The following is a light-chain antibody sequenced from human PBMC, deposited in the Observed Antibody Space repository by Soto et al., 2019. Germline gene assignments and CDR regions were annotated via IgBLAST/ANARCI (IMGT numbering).Light chain of an antibody. CDR2: DAS. CDR1: QSISNY. Sequence: DIQMTQSPSSLSASVGDRVTITCRASQSISNYLNWYQQKPGKAPKLLIYDASSFESGVPSRFSGSGSGTEFTLTISSLQPDDFATYYCQQYNSYSLWTFGQGTKVDIK. CDR3: QQYNSYSLWT. J-gene: IGKJ1*01. V-gene: IGKV1-5*01.